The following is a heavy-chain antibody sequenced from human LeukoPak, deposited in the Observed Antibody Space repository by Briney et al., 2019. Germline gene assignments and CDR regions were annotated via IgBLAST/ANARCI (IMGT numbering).Heavy chain of an antibody. Sequence: SETLSLTCTVSGGSISSSNYYWGWIRQPPGKGLEWIGNIYYGGSSYYNPSLQSRVTISLDTSKNQFSLKLSSVTAADTAVYYCARESIVGATTVGYFDYWGQGTLVTVSS. J-gene: IGHJ4*02. D-gene: IGHD1-26*01. CDR2: IYYGGSS. CDR1: GGSISSSNYY. V-gene: IGHV4-39*07. CDR3: ARESIVGATTVGYFDY.